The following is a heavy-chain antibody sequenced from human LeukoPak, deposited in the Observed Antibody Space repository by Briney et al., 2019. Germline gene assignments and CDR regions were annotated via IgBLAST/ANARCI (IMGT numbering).Heavy chain of an antibody. CDR3: ARERESVCDY. J-gene: IGHJ4*02. D-gene: IGHD3-16*01. V-gene: IGHV3-33*01. CDR2: IYNDGADK. Sequence: GGSLRLSCGASGFIFWNYGMHWVRQAPGKGLEWVAAIYNDGADKYYVDSVKGRFTISRDNSKNSLSLQMNSLRAEDTAVYYCARERESVCDYWGPGTRVTASA. CDR1: GFIFWNYG.